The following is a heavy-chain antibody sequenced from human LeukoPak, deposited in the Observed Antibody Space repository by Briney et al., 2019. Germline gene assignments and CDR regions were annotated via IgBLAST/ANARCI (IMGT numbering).Heavy chain of an antibody. CDR1: GFTFSSYW. CDR2: IKQDGSEK. D-gene: IGHD1-26*01. CDR3: ARTKKRIVGAITELDFDY. Sequence: GGSLRLSCAASGFTFSSYWMSWVRQAPGKGLEWVANIKQDGSEKYYVDSVKGRFTISRDNAKNSLYLQMNSLRAEDTAVYYCARTKKRIVGAITELDFDYWGQGTLVTVSS. J-gene: IGHJ4*02. V-gene: IGHV3-7*04.